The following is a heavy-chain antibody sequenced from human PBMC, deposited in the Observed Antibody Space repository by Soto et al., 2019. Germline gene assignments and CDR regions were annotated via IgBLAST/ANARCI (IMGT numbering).Heavy chain of an antibody. CDR2: IIPIFGTA. CDR3: ARPYSSSWYHYGMDV. D-gene: IGHD6-13*01. Sequence: GASVKVSWKASGGTFSSYAISWVRQAPGQGLEWMGGIIPIFGTANYAQKFQGRVTITADESTSTAYMELSSLRSEDTAVYYCARPYSSSWYHYGMDVWGQGTTVTVSS. J-gene: IGHJ6*02. V-gene: IGHV1-69*13. CDR1: GGTFSSYA.